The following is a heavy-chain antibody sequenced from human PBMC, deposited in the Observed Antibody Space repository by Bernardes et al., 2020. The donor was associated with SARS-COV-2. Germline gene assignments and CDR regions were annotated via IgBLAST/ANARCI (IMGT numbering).Heavy chain of an antibody. J-gene: IGHJ3*02. CDR2: ISYDGSNK. CDR3: AGERILDAFAI. Sequence: GGSLRLSCAASGFTFISYAMHWVRQAPGKGLEGVAVISYDGSNKYYADSVKGRFTISRDNSKNTLYLQMNSMRAEDTAVYYCAGERILDAFAIWGQGTMVTVSS. CDR1: GFTFISYA. V-gene: IGHV3-30-3*01.